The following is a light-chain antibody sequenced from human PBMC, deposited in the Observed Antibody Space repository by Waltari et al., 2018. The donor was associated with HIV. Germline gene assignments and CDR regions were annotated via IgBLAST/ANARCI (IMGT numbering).Light chain of an antibody. CDR2: EVT. CDR3: CSCPRSGIRYV. J-gene: IGLJ1*01. V-gene: IGLV2-23*02. CDR1: SSNVGSDDL. Sequence: QSALTKPASVSGSPGQSITISCTGTSSNVGSDDLVSWYQQHPGEAPKLIIYEVTKRPSVVSNRFSGSKSGNSASLTISGLQAEDEADYYCCSCPRSGIRYVFGTGTKVTVL.